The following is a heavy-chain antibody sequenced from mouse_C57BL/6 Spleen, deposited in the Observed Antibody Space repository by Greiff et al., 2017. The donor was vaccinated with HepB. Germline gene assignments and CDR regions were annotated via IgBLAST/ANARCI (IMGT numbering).Heavy chain of an antibody. V-gene: IGHV10-1*01. CDR2: IRSKSNNYAT. CDR3: VRQDGYYDHYAMDY. Sequence: EVKLQESGGGLVQPKGSLKLSCAASGFSFNTYAMNWVRQAPGKGLEWVARIRSKSNNYATYYADSVKDRFTISRDDSESMLYLQMNNLKTEDTAMYYCVRQDGYYDHYAMDYWGQGTSVTVSS. D-gene: IGHD2-3*01. J-gene: IGHJ4*01. CDR1: GFSFNTYA.